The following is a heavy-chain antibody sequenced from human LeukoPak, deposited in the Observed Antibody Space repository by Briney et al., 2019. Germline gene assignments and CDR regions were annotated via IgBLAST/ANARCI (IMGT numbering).Heavy chain of an antibody. V-gene: IGHV3-21*01. D-gene: IGHD3-10*01. CDR2: ITRSATHI. CDR3: AREGLYSGSVSSDLDY. CDR1: GFTFSSYT. J-gene: IGHJ4*02. Sequence: GGSLRLSCAASGFTFSSYTMDWVRQAPGKGLEWVSSITRSATHIYYADSVKGRFTISRDNAKNSVYLQVNSLRAEDTAVYYCAREGLYSGSVSSDLDYWGQGTLVSVS.